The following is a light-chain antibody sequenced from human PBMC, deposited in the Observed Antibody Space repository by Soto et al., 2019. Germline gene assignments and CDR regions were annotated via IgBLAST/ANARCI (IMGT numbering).Light chain of an antibody. J-gene: IGKJ1*01. Sequence: DIPMTQSPSSLSASVGDRVTITCRASQSISTYLNWYQQKPGKAPKLLIYTASSLQSGVPSRFSGSGSGTDFTLTISSLQPEDFATYHCQQSDSFPRTFGQGTKVESK. CDR3: QQSDSFPRT. V-gene: IGKV1-39*01. CDR1: QSISTY. CDR2: TAS.